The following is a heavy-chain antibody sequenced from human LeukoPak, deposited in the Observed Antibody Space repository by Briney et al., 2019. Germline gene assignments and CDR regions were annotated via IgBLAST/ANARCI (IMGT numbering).Heavy chain of an antibody. CDR1: GFTFSTYS. V-gene: IGHV3-21*01. Sequence: PGGSLRLSCAASGFTFSTYSMNWVRQAPGKGLEWVSSISSSSSYIYYADSVKGRFTISRDNAKNSLYLQMNSLRAEDTAVYYCARDGVYSSSWYSTFYYYYGMDVWGQGTTVTVSS. CDR2: ISSSSSYI. D-gene: IGHD6-13*01. CDR3: ARDGVYSSSWYSTFYYYYGMDV. J-gene: IGHJ6*02.